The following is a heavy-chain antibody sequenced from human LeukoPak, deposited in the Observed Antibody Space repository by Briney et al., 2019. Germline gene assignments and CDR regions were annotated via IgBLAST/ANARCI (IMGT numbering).Heavy chain of an antibody. CDR1: GFTFRSYG. CDR3: AKDRCSNGIGCYYYYMDV. CDR2: IQYDGSNE. V-gene: IGHV3-30*02. J-gene: IGHJ6*03. Sequence: GGSLRLSCAASGFTFRSYGMHWVRQAPGKGLEWVAYIQYDGSNEQYAHSVKGRFRISRDSSKNILYLQMDSLRAEDTAVYYCAKDRCSNGIGCYYYYMDVWGKGATVTISS. D-gene: IGHD2-8*01.